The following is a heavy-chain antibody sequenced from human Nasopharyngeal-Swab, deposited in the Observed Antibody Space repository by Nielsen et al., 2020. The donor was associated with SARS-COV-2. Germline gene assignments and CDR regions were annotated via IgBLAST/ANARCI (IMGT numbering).Heavy chain of an antibody. CDR2: INHRGRA. J-gene: IGHJ6*02. CDR1: GGSFNDYY. CDR3: ARQATDYYYSMDV. Sequence: GSLRLSCAVYGGSFNDYYWSWIRQAPGKGLEWIGEINHRGRADYSPSLKRRVTISVDTSNNQISLKLTSVTAADTAVYFCARQATDYYYSMDVWGQGTTVTVSS. V-gene: IGHV4-34*01.